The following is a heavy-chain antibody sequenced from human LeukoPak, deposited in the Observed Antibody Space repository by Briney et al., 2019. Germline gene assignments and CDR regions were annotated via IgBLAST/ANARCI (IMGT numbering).Heavy chain of an antibody. V-gene: IGHV3-48*01. J-gene: IGHJ4*02. CDR1: GFTFSSYS. D-gene: IGHD4-17*01. Sequence: GGSLRISCAASGFTFSSYSMNWVRQGPGKGLQRVSYISSSSSTIYYADSVKGRFTISRDNAKNSLYLQMNSLRAEDTAVYYCARDHDYGDYVCGYWGQGTLVTVSS. CDR3: ARDHDYGDYVCGY. CDR2: ISSSSSTI.